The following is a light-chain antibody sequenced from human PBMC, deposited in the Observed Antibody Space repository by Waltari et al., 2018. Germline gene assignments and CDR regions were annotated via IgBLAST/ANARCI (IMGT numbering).Light chain of an antibody. J-gene: IGLJ2*01. V-gene: IGLV2-14*03. Sequence: QSSLTQPASVSGSPGQSITISCTGTSSDVGGYNYVSWYQQHAGKAPKLMIYDVSNRPSGVSTRFSPCKSCNTASLTISGLQAEDDADYYCSSYTSSSTPVVFGGGTKLTVL. CDR1: SSDVGGYNY. CDR3: SSYTSSSTPVV. CDR2: DVS.